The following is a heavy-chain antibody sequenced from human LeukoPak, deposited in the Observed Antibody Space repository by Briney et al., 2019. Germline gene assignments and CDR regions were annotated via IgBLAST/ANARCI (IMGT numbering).Heavy chain of an antibody. Sequence: SETLSLTCTVSGGSISSSSYYWGWIRQPPGKGLEWIGSIYYSGSTYYNPSLKSRVTISVDTSKNQFSLKLSSVTAADTAVYYCARRRYCSGGSCYSGIGYFDYWGQGTLVTVSS. D-gene: IGHD2-15*01. CDR1: GGSISSSSYY. V-gene: IGHV4-39*01. CDR3: ARRRYCSGGSCYSGIGYFDY. J-gene: IGHJ4*02. CDR2: IYYSGST.